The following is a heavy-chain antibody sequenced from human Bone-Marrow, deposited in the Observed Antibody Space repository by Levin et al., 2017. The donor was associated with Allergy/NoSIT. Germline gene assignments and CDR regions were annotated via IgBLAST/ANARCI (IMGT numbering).Heavy chain of an antibody. D-gene: IGHD3-10*01. J-gene: IGHJ5*02. V-gene: IGHV3-30*18. CDR1: GFTFTSYG. CDR3: AKEGAVLAGAGTYLDP. CDR2: ISYDGVNK. Sequence: GGSLRLSCAASGFTFTSYGIHWVRQAPGKGLQWVALISYDGVNKYSAESRFSISRDTLKNTVYLQMYDLRPEDTAVYYCAKEGAVLAGAGTYLDPWGQGTLVTVSS.